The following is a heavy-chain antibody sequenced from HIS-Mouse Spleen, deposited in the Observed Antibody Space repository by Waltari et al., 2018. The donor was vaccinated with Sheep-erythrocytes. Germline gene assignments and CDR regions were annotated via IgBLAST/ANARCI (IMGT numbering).Heavy chain of an antibody. D-gene: IGHD3-10*01. CDR3: ARDSMGHDAFDI. CDR1: GFLFRSYR. V-gene: IGHV3-21*01. CDR2: ISSSSSYI. J-gene: IGHJ3*02. Sequence: EVQLVESGGGLVKPGGSLRPSFRASGFLFRSYRRDCVGQAPGKGLEWVSSISSSSSYIYYADSVKGRFTISRDNAKNSLYLQMNSLRAEDTAVYYCARDSMGHDAFDIWGQGTMVTVSS.